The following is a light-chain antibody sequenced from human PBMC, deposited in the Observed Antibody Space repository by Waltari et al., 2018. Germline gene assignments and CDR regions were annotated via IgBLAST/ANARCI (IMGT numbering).Light chain of an antibody. V-gene: IGLV3-19*01. J-gene: IGLJ2*01. Sequence: SSELTQDPAVSVALGQTVRITCQGDSLRTYYGSWYQQKPGQAPILNVYGRINRPPGIPDRFSGSSSGNTASLTIAGAQAEDEAVYYYNSRDNSINHRVFGGGTKLTVL. CDR1: SLRTYY. CDR2: GRI. CDR3: NSRDNSINHRV.